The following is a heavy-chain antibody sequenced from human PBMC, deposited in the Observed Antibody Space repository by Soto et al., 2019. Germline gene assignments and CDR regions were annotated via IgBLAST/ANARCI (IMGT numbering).Heavy chain of an antibody. Sequence: QVQLQQWGAGLLKPSETLSLTCAVYGGSFSGYYWSWIRQPPGKGLEWIGEINHSGSTNYNPSLKSRVTISVDTSKNQFSLKLSSVTAADTAVYYCAAAWIQLWLGKGGMDLWCQGTTVTVSS. CDR3: AAAWIQLWLGKGGMDL. D-gene: IGHD5-18*01. J-gene: IGHJ6*02. CDR1: GGSFSGYY. CDR2: INHSGST. V-gene: IGHV4-34*01.